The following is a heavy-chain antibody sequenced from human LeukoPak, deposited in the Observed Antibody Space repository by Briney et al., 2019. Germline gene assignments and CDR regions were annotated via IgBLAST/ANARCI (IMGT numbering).Heavy chain of an antibody. V-gene: IGHV3-11*01. Sequence: GGSLRLSCAASGFTFSDYYMSWTRQAPGKGLEWVSYISSSGSTIYYADSVKGRFTISRDNAKNSLYLQMNSLRAEDTAVYYCASEGRQLALTYWGQGTLVTVSS. D-gene: IGHD6-13*01. CDR3: ASEGRQLALTY. CDR2: ISSSGSTI. CDR1: GFTFSDYY. J-gene: IGHJ4*02.